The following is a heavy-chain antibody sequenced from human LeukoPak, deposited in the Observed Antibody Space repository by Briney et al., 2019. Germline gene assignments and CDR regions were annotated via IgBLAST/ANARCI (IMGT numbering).Heavy chain of an antibody. CDR3: AKDTYYFDSSGPRRGDYFDY. CDR1: GFTFSDYY. Sequence: TGGSLRLSCAASGFTFSDYYMSWIRQAPGKGLEWVSYISSSGSTIYYADSVKGRFTISRDNAKNSLYLQMNSLRAEDTAVYYCAKDTYYFDSSGPRRGDYFDYWGQGTLVTVSS. CDR2: ISSSGSTI. V-gene: IGHV3-11*01. D-gene: IGHD3-22*01. J-gene: IGHJ4*02.